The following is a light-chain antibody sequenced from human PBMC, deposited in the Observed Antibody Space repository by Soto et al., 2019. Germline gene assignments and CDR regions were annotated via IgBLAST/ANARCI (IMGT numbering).Light chain of an antibody. Sequence: DIQMTQSPSSLSASVRDRVTITCRASQGISNYLAWYQQKPGKVPKLLIYAASTLQSGVPSRFSGSGSGTDFTLSISSLQPEDVATYSCQKYDSTPWTFGQGNKVEIK. J-gene: IGKJ1*01. V-gene: IGKV1-27*01. CDR3: QKYDSTPWT. CDR1: QGISNY. CDR2: AAS.